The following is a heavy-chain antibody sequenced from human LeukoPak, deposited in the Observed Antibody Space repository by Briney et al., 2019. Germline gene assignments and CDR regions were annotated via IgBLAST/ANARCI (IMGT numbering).Heavy chain of an antibody. CDR1: GFTFRTYA. J-gene: IGHJ4*02. CDR3: AKETYRYCSGGSCSPSDY. D-gene: IGHD2-15*01. Sequence: GGSLRLSCAASGFTFRTYAMNWVRQAPGKGLEWVAVISYDGSNKYYADSVKGRFTISRDNSKNTLYLQMNSLRAEDTAVYYCAKETYRYCSGGSCSPSDYWGQGTLVTVSS. V-gene: IGHV3-30*04. CDR2: ISYDGSNK.